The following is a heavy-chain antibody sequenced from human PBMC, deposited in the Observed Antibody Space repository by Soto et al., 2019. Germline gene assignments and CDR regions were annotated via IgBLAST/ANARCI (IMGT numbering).Heavy chain of an antibody. CDR3: ARVTRYGDTGGLDP. CDR2: VYYTGST. CDR1: GGSIDSGDYY. D-gene: IGHD4-17*01. J-gene: IGHJ5*02. V-gene: IGHV4-61*08. Sequence: PSETLSLTCTVSGGSIDSGDYYWSWIRQPPGKGLEWIGFVYYTGSTNYNPSLKSRVTISVDTSKNQFSLKLSSVTAADTAVYYCARVTRYGDTGGLDPWGQGILVTVSS.